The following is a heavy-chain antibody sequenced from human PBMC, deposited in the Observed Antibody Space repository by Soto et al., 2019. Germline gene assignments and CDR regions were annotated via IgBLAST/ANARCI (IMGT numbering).Heavy chain of an antibody. D-gene: IGHD2-15*01. J-gene: IGHJ4*02. V-gene: IGHV1-3*01. CDR2: INAGNGNT. Sequence: ASVKVSCKASGYTFTSYAMHWVRQAPGQRLEWMGWINAGNGNTKYSQKFQGRVTITRDTSASTAYMELSSLRSEDTAVYYCARGPLGYCSGGSCYFDYWGQGTLVTVSS. CDR3: ARGPLGYCSGGSCYFDY. CDR1: GYTFTSYA.